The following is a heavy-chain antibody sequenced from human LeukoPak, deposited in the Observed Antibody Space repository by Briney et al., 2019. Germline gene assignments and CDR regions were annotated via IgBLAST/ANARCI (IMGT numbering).Heavy chain of an antibody. Sequence: ASVKVSCKASGYTFTDCDINWLRQAPGQGLEWMGWMNPDSGNTGYAQKFEGRVTMTRDTSISTAYMELNYLRSDDTAVYYCARNSDYWSGYFPFWGQGALVTVSS. J-gene: IGHJ4*02. CDR2: MNPDSGNT. CDR1: GYTFTDCD. D-gene: IGHD3-3*01. V-gene: IGHV1-8*01. CDR3: ARNSDYWSGYFPF.